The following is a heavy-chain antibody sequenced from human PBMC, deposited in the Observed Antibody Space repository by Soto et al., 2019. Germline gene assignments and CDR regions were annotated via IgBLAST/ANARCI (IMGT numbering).Heavy chain of an antibody. D-gene: IGHD2-15*01. V-gene: IGHV3-23*01. CDR3: AKGGCSGVSCGWFDP. J-gene: IGHJ5*02. CDR2: ISGSGGDT. CDR1: GFTFSDYA. Sequence: EVQLLESGGGLVQPGGSLRLSCAASGFTFSDYAMNWVRQAPGKGLEWVSGISGSGGDTYYADSVNGRFTISRDNSKNPLYLQINGLRAEDTAVYLCAKGGCSGVSCGWFDPWGQGTLVTVSS.